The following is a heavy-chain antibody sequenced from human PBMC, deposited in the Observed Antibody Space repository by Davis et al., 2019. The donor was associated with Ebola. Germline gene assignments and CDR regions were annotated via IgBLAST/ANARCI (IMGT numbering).Heavy chain of an antibody. CDR2: TYYRSKWNF. J-gene: IGHJ4*02. CDR1: GDSVSSNSDA. Sequence: MPSETLSLTCAISGDSVSSNSDAWNWIRQSPSRGLEWLGRTYYRSKWNFDYAESVKSRISINPDTSKNQFSLQLTSVTPEDTAVYYCARDPPYDQGYDYWGQGTLVTVSS. CDR3: ARDPPYDQGYDY. D-gene: IGHD3-22*01. V-gene: IGHV6-1*01.